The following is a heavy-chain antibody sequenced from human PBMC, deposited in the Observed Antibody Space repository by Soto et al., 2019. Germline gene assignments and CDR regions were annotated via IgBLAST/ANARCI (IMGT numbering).Heavy chain of an antibody. V-gene: IGHV3-7*03. J-gene: IGHJ6*02. D-gene: IGHD6-13*01. Sequence: EVQLVESGGGLVQPGGSLRLSCAASGFTFSSYWMSWVRQAPGKGLEWVANIKQDGSEKYYVDSVKGRFTISRDNAKNSLYLQMNSLRAEDTAVYYCAREGGQLVPIYYYGMDVWGQGTTVTVSS. CDR2: IKQDGSEK. CDR3: AREGGQLVPIYYYGMDV. CDR1: GFTFSSYW.